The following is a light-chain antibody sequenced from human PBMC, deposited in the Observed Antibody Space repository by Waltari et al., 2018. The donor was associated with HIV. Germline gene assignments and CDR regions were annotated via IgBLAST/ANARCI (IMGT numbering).Light chain of an antibody. CDR1: TSNIGNNY. CDR2: DND. Sequence: QSVLTQPPSVSAAPGQKVTISCSGSTSNIGNNYVYWYQQFPETAPKLLIYDNDKLPSWIPDRVSCSKSGTSATLGITGLQTGDEAEYYCGTWDRSLSAMVFCGGTKLTVL. V-gene: IGLV1-51*01. CDR3: GTWDRSLSAMV. J-gene: IGLJ3*02.